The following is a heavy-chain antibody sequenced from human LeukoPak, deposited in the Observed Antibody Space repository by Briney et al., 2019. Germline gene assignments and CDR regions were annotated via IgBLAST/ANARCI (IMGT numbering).Heavy chain of an antibody. CDR3: AKDREPYCGGDCASDY. CDR1: GFTFDDYT. V-gene: IGHV3-43*01. Sequence: PGGSLRLSCAASGFTFDDYTMHWVRQAPGKGLEWVSLISWDGGSTYYADSVKGRFTISRDNSKNSLYLQMNSLRTEDTALYYCAKDREPYCGGDCASDYWGQGTLVTVSS. J-gene: IGHJ4*02. D-gene: IGHD2-21*02. CDR2: ISWDGGST.